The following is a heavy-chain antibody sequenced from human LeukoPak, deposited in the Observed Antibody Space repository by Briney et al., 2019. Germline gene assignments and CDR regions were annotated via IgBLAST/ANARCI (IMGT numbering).Heavy chain of an antibody. CDR2: IYHSGST. J-gene: IGHJ5*02. D-gene: IGHD6-13*01. Sequence: SETLSLTCAVSGGSISSSNWWSWVRQPPGKGLEWIGEIYHSGSTNYNPSLKSRVTISVDKSKNQFSLKLSSVTAADTAVYYCARTYSSSWHNWFDPWGQGTLVTVSS. CDR3: ARTYSSSWHNWFDP. V-gene: IGHV4-4*02. CDR1: GGSISSSNW.